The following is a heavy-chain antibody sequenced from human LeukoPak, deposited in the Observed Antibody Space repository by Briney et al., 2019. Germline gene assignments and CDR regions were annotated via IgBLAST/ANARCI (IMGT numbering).Heavy chain of an antibody. V-gene: IGHV3-49*04. D-gene: IGHD2-2*01. J-gene: IGHJ3*02. CDR2: IRSKAYGGTT. CDR1: GFTFGDYA. CDR3: TEYCSSTSCYAFDI. Sequence: PGGSLRLSCTASGFTFGDYAMSWVRQAPGRGLEWVGFIRSKAYGGTTEYAASVKGRFTISRDDSKSIAYLQMNSLKTEDTAVYYCTEYCSSTSCYAFDIWGQGTMVTVSS.